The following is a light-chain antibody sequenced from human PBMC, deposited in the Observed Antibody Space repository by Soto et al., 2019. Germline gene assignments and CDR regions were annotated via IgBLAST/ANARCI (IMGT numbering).Light chain of an antibody. Sequence: QSALTQPPSASGTPGQRVTISCSGSSSNIGSNTVNWYQQLPGTAPKLLIYSNNQRPSGVPGRFSGSKSGTSASLAISGLQSEDEADYYCAAWDDSLNGQVFGTGTKLTVL. CDR2: SNN. CDR1: SSNIGSNT. V-gene: IGLV1-44*01. CDR3: AAWDDSLNGQV. J-gene: IGLJ1*01.